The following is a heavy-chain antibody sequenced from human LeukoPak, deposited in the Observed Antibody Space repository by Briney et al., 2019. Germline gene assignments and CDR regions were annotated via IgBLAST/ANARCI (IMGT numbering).Heavy chain of an antibody. J-gene: IGHJ3*02. CDR3: ARIPYSSSSGAFDI. CDR2: ISYDGSKK. Sequence: LEGVTVISYDGSKKNYADSVKGRFTISRDNSKNTLYLQMNSLRAEDTAVYYCARIPYSSSSGAFDIWGQGTMVTVSS. V-gene: IGHV3-30*01. D-gene: IGHD6-13*01.